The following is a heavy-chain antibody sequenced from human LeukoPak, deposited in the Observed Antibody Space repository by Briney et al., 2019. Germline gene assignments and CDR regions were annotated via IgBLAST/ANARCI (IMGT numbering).Heavy chain of an antibody. D-gene: IGHD3-9*01. CDR2: IYTSGST. CDR1: GGSISSGSYY. CDR3: ARTHPYYDILTGSYYYYMDV. Sequence: SSETLSLTCTVSGGSISSGSYYWSWIRQPAGKGLEWIGRIYTSGSTNYNPSLKSRVTISVDTSKNQFSLKLSSVTAADTAVYYCARTHPYYDILTGSYYYYMDVWGKGTTVTISS. V-gene: IGHV4-61*02. J-gene: IGHJ6*03.